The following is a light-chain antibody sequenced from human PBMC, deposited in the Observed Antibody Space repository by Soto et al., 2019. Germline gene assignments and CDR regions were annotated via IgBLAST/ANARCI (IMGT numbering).Light chain of an antibody. V-gene: IGKV1-39*01. CDR2: TAS. CDR3: KQSYKTPQT. CDR1: ETINKY. J-gene: IGKJ1*01. Sequence: DLQITQSPSSLSAYTRYTVNTTFRSSETINKYLNWYQQKPGKPPKLLIYTASTLPSGVPSRFSGSRPGTNFTLTINSLQTEDFATYSCKQSYKTPQTFGKWTKVDIK.